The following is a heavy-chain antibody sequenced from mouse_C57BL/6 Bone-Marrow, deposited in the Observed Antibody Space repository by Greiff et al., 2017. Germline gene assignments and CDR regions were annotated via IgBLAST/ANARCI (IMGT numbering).Heavy chain of an antibody. J-gene: IGHJ3*01. CDR2: IYPGGGYT. CDR1: GYTFTNYW. CDR3: ARHGNYAAGLAY. V-gene: IGHV1-63*01. D-gene: IGHD2-1*01. Sequence: QVQLKQSGAELVRPGTSVKMSCKASGYTFTNYWIGWAKQRPGHGLEWIGDIYPGGGYTNYNEKFKGKATLTADKSSSTAYMQFSSLTSEDSASYYCARHGNYAAGLAYWGQGTLVTGAA.